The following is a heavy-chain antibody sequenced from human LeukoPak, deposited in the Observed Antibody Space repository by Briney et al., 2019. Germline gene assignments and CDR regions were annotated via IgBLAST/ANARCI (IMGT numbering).Heavy chain of an antibody. CDR3: ANDMSYNYGATKDY. D-gene: IGHD1-1*01. CDR2: ISGSGGST. CDR1: GLTFSSYA. V-gene: IGHV3-23*01. J-gene: IGHJ4*02. Sequence: GGSLRLSCAASGLTFSSYAMSWVRQAPGKGLEWVSGISGSGGSTYYADSVKGRFTISRDNSKNTLYLQMNSLRAEDTTVYYCANDMSYNYGATKDYWGQGTLVTVSS.